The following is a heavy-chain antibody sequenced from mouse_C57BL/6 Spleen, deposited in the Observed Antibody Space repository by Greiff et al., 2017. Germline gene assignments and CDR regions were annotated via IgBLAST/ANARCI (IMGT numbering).Heavy chain of an antibody. D-gene: IGHD2-4*01. V-gene: IGHV10-1*01. CDR1: GFSFNTYA. J-gene: IGHJ3*01. CDR2: IRSKSNNYAT. Sequence: EAGGGLVQPKGSLKLSCAASGFSFNTYAMNWVRQAPGKGLEWVARIRSKSNNYATYYADSVKDRFTISRDDSESMLYLQMNNLKTEDTAMYYCVRQDYFAYWGQGTLVTVSA. CDR3: VRQDYFAY.